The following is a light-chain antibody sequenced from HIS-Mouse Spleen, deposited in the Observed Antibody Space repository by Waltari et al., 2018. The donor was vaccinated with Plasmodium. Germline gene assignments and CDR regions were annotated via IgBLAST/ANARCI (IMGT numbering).Light chain of an antibody. CDR1: SSNIGSNY. Sequence: QSVLTQPPSASGTPGQRVTISCSGSSSNIGSNYVYWYQQLPGTAPKLLIYRNNQRPSGVPDRCSGSKSGTSASLAISGPRSEDEADYYCAAWDDSLSGRVFGGGTKLTVL. J-gene: IGLJ3*02. V-gene: IGLV1-47*01. CDR2: RNN. CDR3: AAWDDSLSGRV.